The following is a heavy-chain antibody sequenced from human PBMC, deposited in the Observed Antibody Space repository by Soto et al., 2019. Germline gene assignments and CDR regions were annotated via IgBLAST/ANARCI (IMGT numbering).Heavy chain of an antibody. CDR3: ARDSGWYEYNWFDP. CDR2: IWYDGSNK. D-gene: IGHD6-19*01. J-gene: IGHJ5*02. V-gene: IGHV3-33*01. Sequence: QVQLVESGGGVVQPGRSLRLSCAASGFTFSSYGMHWVRQAPGKGLEWVAVIWYDGSNKYYADSVKGRFTISRDNSKNTLYLQMNSLRAEDTAVYYCARDSGWYEYNWFDPWGQGTLVTVSS. CDR1: GFTFSSYG.